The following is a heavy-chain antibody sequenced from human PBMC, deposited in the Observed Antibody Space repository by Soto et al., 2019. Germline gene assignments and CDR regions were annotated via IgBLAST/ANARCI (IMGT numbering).Heavy chain of an antibody. CDR1: GFSLSTLGTC. V-gene: IGHV2-70*01. Sequence: SGPTLVNPTETLTLTCTFSGFSLSTLGTCVTWIRQPPGKALEWLALINWDNNQYYTTSLKTRLTISRDTSKNQVVLTMTNVDPVDTATYYCARIPHYSDSYYMDYWGQGTLVTVSS. J-gene: IGHJ4*02. CDR2: INWDNNQ. CDR3: ARIPHYSDSYYMDY. D-gene: IGHD2-21*01.